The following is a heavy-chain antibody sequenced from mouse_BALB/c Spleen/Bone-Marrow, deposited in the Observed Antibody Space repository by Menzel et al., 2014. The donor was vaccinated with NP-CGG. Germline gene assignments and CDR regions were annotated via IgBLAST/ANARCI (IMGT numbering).Heavy chain of an antibody. V-gene: IGHV1S81*02. CDR3: TRSNYGYGDFDV. D-gene: IGHD1-1*01. J-gene: IGHJ1*01. CDR2: INLSNGGT. CDR1: GYAFTRYY. Sequence: QVQLKQSGAELVKPGASVKLSCQASGYAFTRYYMYWIKQRPGQGLAWIGAINLSNGGTYFHEKFQSTTTLTVDKSSSTAYMQLSSLTSEDSAVDYGTRSNYGYGDFDVWGAGTTVTVPS.